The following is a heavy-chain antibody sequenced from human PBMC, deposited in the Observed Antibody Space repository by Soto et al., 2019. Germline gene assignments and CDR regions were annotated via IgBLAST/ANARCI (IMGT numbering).Heavy chain of an antibody. CDR3: ATAYCSGGSCFFDY. CDR2: FDPEDGET. CDR1: GYTLTELS. J-gene: IGHJ4*02. V-gene: IGHV1-24*01. D-gene: IGHD2-15*01. Sequence: ASVKVACKVSGYTLTELSMHWVLQAPGKGLEWMGGFDPEDGETIYAQKFQGRVTMTEDTSTDTAYMELSSLRSEDTAVYYCATAYCSGGSCFFDYWGQGTLVTVSS.